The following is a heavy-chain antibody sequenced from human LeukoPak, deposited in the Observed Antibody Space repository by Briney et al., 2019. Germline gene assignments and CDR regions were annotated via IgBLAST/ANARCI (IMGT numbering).Heavy chain of an antibody. D-gene: IGHD6-19*01. J-gene: IGHJ4*02. CDR1: GFTFSSYW. V-gene: IGHV3-74*01. Sequence: GGSLRLSCAASGFTFSSYWMHWVRQAPGKGLVWVSRTNSDGSSTSYADSVKGRFTISRDNAKNTLYLQMNSLRAEDTAVYYCARDVSSGCLLDLDYWGQGTLVTVSS. CDR2: TNSDGSST. CDR3: ARDVSSGCLLDLDY.